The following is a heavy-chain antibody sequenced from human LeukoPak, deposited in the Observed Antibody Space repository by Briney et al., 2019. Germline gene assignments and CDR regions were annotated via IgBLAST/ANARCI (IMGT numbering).Heavy chain of an antibody. D-gene: IGHD1-26*01. V-gene: IGHV4-38-2*02. J-gene: IGHJ4*02. CDR2: IYHSGST. CDR3: ARDSGSYQPIDY. CDR1: GYSISSGYY. Sequence: SETLSLTCTVSGYSISSGYYWGWIRQPPGKGLEWIGSIYHSGSTYYNPSLKSRVTMSVDTSKNQFSLKLSSVTAADTAVYYCARDSGSYQPIDYWGQGTLVTVSS.